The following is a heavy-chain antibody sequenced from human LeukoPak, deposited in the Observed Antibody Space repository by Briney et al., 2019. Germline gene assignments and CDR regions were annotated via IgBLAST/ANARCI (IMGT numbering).Heavy chain of an antibody. CDR1: GGSISSNSYY. CDR3: ARLSSGWYMRRNYYYYMDV. J-gene: IGHJ6*03. Sequence: SETLSLTCAVSGGSISSNSYYWGWIRQPPGKGLEWIGSIYYSGSTYYNPSLKSRVTISVDTSKNQFSLKLSSVTAADTAVYYCARLSSGWYMRRNYYYYMDVWGKGTTVTISS. D-gene: IGHD6-19*01. CDR2: IYYSGST. V-gene: IGHV4-39*07.